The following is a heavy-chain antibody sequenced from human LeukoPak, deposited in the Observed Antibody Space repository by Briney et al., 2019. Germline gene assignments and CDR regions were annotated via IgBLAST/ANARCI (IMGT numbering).Heavy chain of an antibody. CDR3: ARSYSSSSGLDY. Sequence: PGGSLRLSCAASGFTFSSYDMHWVRQATGKRLDSVSAIGTAGDTYYPGSVKTRFTISIQNAKNSLYLQMNSLRAGDTAVYYCARSYSSSSGLDYWGQGTLVTVSS. J-gene: IGHJ4*02. CDR2: IGTAGDT. CDR1: GFTFSSYD. D-gene: IGHD6-6*01. V-gene: IGHV3-13*01.